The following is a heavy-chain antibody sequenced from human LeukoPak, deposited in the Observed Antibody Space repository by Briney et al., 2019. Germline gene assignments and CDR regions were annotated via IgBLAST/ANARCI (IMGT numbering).Heavy chain of an antibody. J-gene: IGHJ3*02. CDR3: ARIRDGYNDAYDI. Sequence: GGSLRLSCAASGFTFSSYWMHWVRQAPGKGLVWVSRINSDGSSTNYADSVKGRFTISRDNAKNTLYLQMKSLRPEDTAVYYCARIRDGYNDAYDIRGQGTMVTVSS. CDR2: INSDGSST. V-gene: IGHV3-74*01. D-gene: IGHD5-24*01. CDR1: GFTFSSYW.